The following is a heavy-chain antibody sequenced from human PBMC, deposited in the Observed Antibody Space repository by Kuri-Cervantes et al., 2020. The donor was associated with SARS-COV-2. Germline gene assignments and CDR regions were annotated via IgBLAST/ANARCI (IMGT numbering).Heavy chain of an antibody. CDR1: GFTFSSYW. CDR2: IKQDGSEK. V-gene: IGHV3-7*03. D-gene: IGHD6-13*01. J-gene: IGHJ6*03. CDR3: AKAAQQLQDYYYYMDV. Sequence: LSLTCAASGFTFSSYWMSWVRQAPGKGLEWVANIKQDGSEKYYVDSVKGRFTISRDNSRNTVSLQMNNVRAEDTAVYYCAKAAQQLQDYYYYMDVWGKGTTVTVSS.